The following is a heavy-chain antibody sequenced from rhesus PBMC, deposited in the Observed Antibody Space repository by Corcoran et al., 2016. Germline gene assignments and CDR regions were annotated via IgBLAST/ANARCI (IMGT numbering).Heavy chain of an antibody. CDR1: GGSISSNY. CDR3: ARNRAAPDY. V-gene: IGHV4-160*01. D-gene: IGHD6-25*01. J-gene: IGHJ4*01. Sequence: QVQLQESGPGLVKPSETLSLTCAVSGGSISSNYWSWIRQPPGKGLEWIGRIYGRGGSTDSNPSLKNRVTISTDTSKTQFSLTLGSGTAADTAVYYCARNRAAPDYWGQGVLVTVSS. CDR2: IYGRGGST.